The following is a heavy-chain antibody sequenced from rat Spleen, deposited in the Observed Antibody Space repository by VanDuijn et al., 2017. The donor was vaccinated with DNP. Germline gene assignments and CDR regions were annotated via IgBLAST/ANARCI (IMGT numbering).Heavy chain of an antibody. V-gene: IGHV5S13*01. CDR1: GFTFSNYG. J-gene: IGHJ1*01. CDR3: VREDYYSGDWYFDF. CDR2: ITNSGGST. D-gene: IGHD1-1*01. Sequence: EVQLVESGGGLVQPGRSLKLSCAASGFTFSNYGMAWVRQAPTKGLEWVASITNSGGSTYYRDSVKGRITISRDNAKSTLYLQMDSLRSEDTATYYCVREDYYSGDWYFDFWGPGTMVTVSS.